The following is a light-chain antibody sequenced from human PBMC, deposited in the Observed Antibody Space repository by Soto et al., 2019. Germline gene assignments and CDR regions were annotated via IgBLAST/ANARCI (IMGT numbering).Light chain of an antibody. CDR2: EGS. CDR3: CSYVGTSPAF. J-gene: IGLJ2*01. CDR1: SSDIGDRDI. Sequence: QSALTQPASVSGSPGQSITISCTGASSDIGDRDIISWYQQHPGKPPNLVIDEGSKRPSGISHRFSASNSGNMASLTISGLQDEDEADYFCCSYVGTSPAFFGGGTKLPVL. V-gene: IGLV2-23*01.